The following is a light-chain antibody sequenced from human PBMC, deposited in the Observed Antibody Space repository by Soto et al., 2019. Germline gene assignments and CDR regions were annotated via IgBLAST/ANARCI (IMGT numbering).Light chain of an antibody. CDR3: HQYGSSPAT. Sequence: EILMTQSPGTLSLSPGERATLSCRASQSVSSSYLAWYQQKPGQAPRLLIFGASSRATDIPDRFSGSGSGTDFTLTISRLEPEDFAVYYCHQYGSSPATFGQGTKVDIK. CDR1: QSVSSSY. J-gene: IGKJ1*01. CDR2: GAS. V-gene: IGKV3-20*01.